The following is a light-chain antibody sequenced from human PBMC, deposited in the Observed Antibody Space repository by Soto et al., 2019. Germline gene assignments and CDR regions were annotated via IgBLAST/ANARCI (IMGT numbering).Light chain of an antibody. CDR3: QQYYSYRA. Sequence: DFQMTQALCTLCASDEDRVTITCRASQSINRWFALHQQKPGTAPKLLIYKASTLKSGPPSWFSSSGSGAEYTPTISILQPDDLASYSAQQYYSYRAFGEGTKVDIK. V-gene: IGKV1-5*03. CDR2: KAS. CDR1: QSINRW. J-gene: IGKJ1*01.